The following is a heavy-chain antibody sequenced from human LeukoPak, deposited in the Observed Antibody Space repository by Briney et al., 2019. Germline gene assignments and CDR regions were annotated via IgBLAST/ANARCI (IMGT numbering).Heavy chain of an antibody. CDR1: GGSINISGASISIAGYY. Sequence: SETLSLTCTVSGGSINISGASISIAGYYWSWIRQPPGKGLEWIGEINHSGSTNYNPSLKSRVTISVDTSKNQFSLKLSSVTAADTAVYYCARVFDGSSRYFDYWGQGTLVTVSS. CDR2: INHSGST. V-gene: IGHV4-61*08. CDR3: ARVFDGSSRYFDY. J-gene: IGHJ4*02. D-gene: IGHD6-6*01.